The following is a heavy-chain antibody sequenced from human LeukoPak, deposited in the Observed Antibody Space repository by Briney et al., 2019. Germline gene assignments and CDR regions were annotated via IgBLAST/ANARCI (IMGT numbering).Heavy chain of an antibody. Sequence: GGSLRLSWAASGFTFSSYWMSWVRQAPGKGLEWVANIKQDGSEKYYVDSVKGRFTISRDNAKNSLYLQMNSLRAEDTAVYYCARSPYYDFWSGPDYYYYYYMDVWGKGTTVTVSS. CDR1: GFTFSSYW. J-gene: IGHJ6*03. V-gene: IGHV3-7*01. D-gene: IGHD3-3*01. CDR2: IKQDGSEK. CDR3: ARSPYYDFWSGPDYYYYYYMDV.